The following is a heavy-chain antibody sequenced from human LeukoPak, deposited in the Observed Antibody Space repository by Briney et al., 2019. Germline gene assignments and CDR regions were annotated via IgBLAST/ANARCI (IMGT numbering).Heavy chain of an antibody. CDR3: GPVGDSSGYYAFDY. Sequence: PGGSLKLSCAASGFTFSGSAMHWVRQASGKGLEWVGRIRSKANSYATAYAASVKGRFTISRDDSKNTAYLQMNSLKTEDTAVYYCGPVGDSSGYYAFDYWGQGTLVTVSS. CDR1: GFTFSGSA. D-gene: IGHD3-22*01. CDR2: IRSKANSYAT. J-gene: IGHJ4*02. V-gene: IGHV3-73*01.